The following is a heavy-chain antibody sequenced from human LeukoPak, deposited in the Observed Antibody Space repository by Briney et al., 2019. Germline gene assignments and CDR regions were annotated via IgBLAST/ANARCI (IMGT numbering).Heavy chain of an antibody. V-gene: IGHV5-51*01. CDR2: IYPGDSDT. J-gene: IGHJ4*02. D-gene: IGHD6-6*01. CDR1: GFSFNTYW. CDR3: AREGRSSSPMDY. Sequence: GESLQISCKGSGFSFNTYWIGWVRQMPGKGLEWMGIIYPGDSDTRYSPSFQGQVTISADKSLSTAYLQWGSLKASDTAMYYCAREGRSSSPMDYWGQGTLVTVSS.